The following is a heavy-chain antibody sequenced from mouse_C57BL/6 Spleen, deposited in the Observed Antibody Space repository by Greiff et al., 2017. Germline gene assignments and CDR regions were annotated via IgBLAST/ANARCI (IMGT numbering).Heavy chain of an antibody. V-gene: IGHV1-7*01. Sequence: QVQLKQSGAELAKPGASVKLSCKASGYTFTSYWMHWVKQRPGQGLEWIGYINPSSGYTKYNQKFKDKATLTADKSSSTAYMQLSSLTYEDSAVYYCARRNYGSSYEGYFDYWGQGTTLTVSS. CDR3: ARRNYGSSYEGYFDY. CDR1: GYTFTSYW. D-gene: IGHD1-1*01. J-gene: IGHJ2*01. CDR2: INPSSGYT.